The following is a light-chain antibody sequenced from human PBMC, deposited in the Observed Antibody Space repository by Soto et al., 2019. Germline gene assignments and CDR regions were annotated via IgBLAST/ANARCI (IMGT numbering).Light chain of an antibody. CDR1: QNVRTF. CDR3: QQHSHWPPWT. V-gene: IGKV3-11*01. CDR2: GAS. Sequence: EVVLTQSPATLSLSPGERATLSCRASQNVRTFLDWYQQKPGQAPRLLIYGASNRATGIPARFSGSGSGTDSTLTTSSLEPEDFAVYYCQQHSHWPPWTFGQGTRVEIQ. J-gene: IGKJ1*01.